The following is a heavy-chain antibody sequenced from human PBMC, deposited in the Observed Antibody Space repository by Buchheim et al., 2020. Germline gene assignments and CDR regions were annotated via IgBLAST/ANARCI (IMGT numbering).Heavy chain of an antibody. CDR2: IYDTGST. J-gene: IGHJ6*02. CDR1: GGSMTSYY. CDR3: VRGDDYDNYTMDV. Sequence: QVQLQESGPGLVKASETLSLTCTVSGGSMTSYYWNWIRQPPGNGLEWIGLIYDTGSTTYSPSLKSRFPISVDTSKNQFSLKLSSVTAADTAVYYCVRGDDYDNYTMDVWGQGTT. V-gene: IGHV4-59*01.